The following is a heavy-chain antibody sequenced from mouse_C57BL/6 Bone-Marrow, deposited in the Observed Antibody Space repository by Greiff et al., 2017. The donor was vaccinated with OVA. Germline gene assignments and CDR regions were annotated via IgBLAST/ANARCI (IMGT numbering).Heavy chain of an antibody. D-gene: IGHD1-1*01. CDR1: GFTFSDYG. Sequence: DVKLVEPGGGLVQPGGSLKLSCAASGFTFSDYGMAWVRQAPRKGPEWVAFISNLAYSIYYAYTVTSRFTISRENAKNTLYLEMSSLRSEDTAMYYCARRGYGRFAYWGQGTLVTVSA. CDR3: ARRGYGRFAY. V-gene: IGHV5-15*04. CDR2: ISNLAYSI. J-gene: IGHJ3*01.